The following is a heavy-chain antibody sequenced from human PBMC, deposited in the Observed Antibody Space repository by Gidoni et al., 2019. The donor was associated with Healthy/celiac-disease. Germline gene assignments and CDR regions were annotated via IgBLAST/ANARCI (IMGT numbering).Heavy chain of an antibody. CDR2: IIPIFGTA. V-gene: IGHV1-69*01. J-gene: IGHJ4*02. CDR3: ARDIVNRNLFDY. CDR1: GGTFSSYA. D-gene: IGHD1-26*01. Sequence: QVQLVQSGAEVKKPGSSVKVSCKASGGTFSSYAISWVRQAPGQGLEWVGGIIPIFGTANYAKKFQGRGTITAEESKSTAYMELSSLRSEDTAVYYCARDIVNRNLFDYWGQGTLVTVSS.